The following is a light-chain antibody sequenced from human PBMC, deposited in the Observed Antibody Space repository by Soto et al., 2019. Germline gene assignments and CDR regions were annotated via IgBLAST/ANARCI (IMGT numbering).Light chain of an antibody. CDR3: HQRHMWGIT. CDR2: DAY. CDR1: QSFRGL. Sequence: VFAQYRESVSFAPRRIAKHSWMASQSFRGLLAWYQQKPGQAPRLLIYDAYNRATGIPPRFSGSGSGTDFPITTSSLDLEDPEVYYSHQRHMWGITSGPGTRLEIK. V-gene: IGKV3-11*01. J-gene: IGKJ5*01.